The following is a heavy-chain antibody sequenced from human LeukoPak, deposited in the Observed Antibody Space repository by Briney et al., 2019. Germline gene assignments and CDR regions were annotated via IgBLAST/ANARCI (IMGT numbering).Heavy chain of an antibody. D-gene: IGHD7-27*01. CDR3: ARDGSLVPHWGYYGMDV. J-gene: IGHJ6*02. Sequence: GGSLRLSCAASGFTFSSYEMNWVRQAPGKGLEWVSYISSSGSTIYYADSVKGRFTISRDNAKDSLYLQMNSLRAEDTAVYYCARDGSLVPHWGYYGMDVWGQGTTVTVSS. V-gene: IGHV3-48*03. CDR2: ISSSGSTI. CDR1: GFTFSSYE.